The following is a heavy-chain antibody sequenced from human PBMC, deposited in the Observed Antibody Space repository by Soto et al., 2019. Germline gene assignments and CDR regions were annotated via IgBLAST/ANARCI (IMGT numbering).Heavy chain of an antibody. V-gene: IGHV1-2*04. J-gene: IGHJ4*02. Sequence: ASVKVSCKASGYTFTGYYMHWVRQAPGQGLEWMGWINPNSGGTNYAQKFQGWVTMTRDTSISTAYMELSRLRSDDTAVYYCARGKYSSSSDFDYWGQGTLVTVSS. D-gene: IGHD6-6*01. CDR3: ARGKYSSSSDFDY. CDR2: INPNSGGT. CDR1: GYTFTGYY.